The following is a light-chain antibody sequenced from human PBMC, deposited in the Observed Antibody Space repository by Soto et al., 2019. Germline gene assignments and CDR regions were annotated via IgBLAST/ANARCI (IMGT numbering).Light chain of an antibody. J-gene: IGKJ5*01. CDR1: QSVSSN. V-gene: IGKV3D-15*01. CDR3: QQYNNWPLT. CDR2: GAS. Sequence: IFLTQSPATLSVFRWEIATLSCRASQSVSSNLAWHQQRPGQAPRLLIYGASTRATGVPARFSGGGSGTEFTLTITSLQSEDFAVYWCQQYNNWPLTFGPGTRLEIK.